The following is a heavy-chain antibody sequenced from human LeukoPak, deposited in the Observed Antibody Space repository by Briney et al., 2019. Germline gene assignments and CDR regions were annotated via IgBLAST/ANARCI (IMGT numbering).Heavy chain of an antibody. V-gene: IGHV1-18*01. D-gene: IGHD2-2*01. CDR1: GYTFTSYG. J-gene: IGHJ6*03. Sequence: ASVKVSCKASGYTFTSYGISWVRQAPGQGLEWMGWISAYNGNTNYAQKLQGRVTMTTDTSTSTAYMELRSLRSDDTAVYYCARTGYCSSTSCYFLPIYYYYYMDVWGKGTTVTVSS. CDR2: ISAYNGNT. CDR3: ARTGYCSSTSCYFLPIYYYYYMDV.